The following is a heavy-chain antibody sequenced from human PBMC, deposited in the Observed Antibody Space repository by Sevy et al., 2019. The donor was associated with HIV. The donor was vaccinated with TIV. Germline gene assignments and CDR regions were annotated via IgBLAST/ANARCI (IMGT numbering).Heavy chain of an antibody. J-gene: IGHJ4*02. CDR1: DFTFSSYS. V-gene: IGHV3-21*01. D-gene: IGHD6-13*01. CDR3: AREGHGYVGIDY. CDR2: ITRSSSYI. Sequence: GGSLRLSCAASDFTFSSYSMNWVRQAPGKGLEWVSSITRSSSYIYYADSVKGRFTISRDNAKNSLYLQMNSLRAEDTAVYYCAREGHGYVGIDYWGQGTLVTVSS.